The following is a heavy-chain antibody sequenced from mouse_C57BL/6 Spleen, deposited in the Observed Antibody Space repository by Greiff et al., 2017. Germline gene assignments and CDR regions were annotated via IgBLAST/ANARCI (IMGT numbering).Heavy chain of an antibody. Sequence: VQLQQPGAELVKPGASVKLSCKASGYTFTSYWMQWVKQRPGQGLEWIGEIDPSDSYTNYNQKFKGKATLTVDTSSSTAYMQLSSLTSEDSAVYYCARGPVVPDYWGQGTTLTVSS. CDR3: ARGPVVPDY. J-gene: IGHJ2*01. V-gene: IGHV1-50*01. CDR1: GYTFTSYW. CDR2: IDPSDSYT. D-gene: IGHD1-1*01.